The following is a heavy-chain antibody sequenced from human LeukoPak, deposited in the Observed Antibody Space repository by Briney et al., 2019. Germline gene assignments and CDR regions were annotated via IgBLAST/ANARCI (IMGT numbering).Heavy chain of an antibody. CDR1: GGTFSSYA. Sequence: ASVKVSCKASGGTFSSYAISWVRQAPGQGLEWMGGIIPIFGTANYAQKFQGRVTITADESTSTAYMELSSLRSEDTAVYYCARGALAYCGGDCPFDIWGQGTMVTVSS. V-gene: IGHV1-69*13. CDR2: IIPIFGTA. CDR3: ARGALAYCGGDCPFDI. D-gene: IGHD2-21*02. J-gene: IGHJ3*02.